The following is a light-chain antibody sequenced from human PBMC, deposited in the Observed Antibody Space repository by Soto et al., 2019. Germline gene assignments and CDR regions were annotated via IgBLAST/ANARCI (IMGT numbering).Light chain of an antibody. J-gene: IGKJ2*01. CDR1: QSVSSN. CDR2: GAS. V-gene: IGKV3-15*01. Sequence: EIVMTQSPATLSVSPGERATLSCRASQSVSSNLAWYQQKPGQAPRLLIYGASTRATGIPARFSGSGYGTEFTLTISSLQSEDFATYFCQNYNSVPYTFGQGTKLEIK. CDR3: QNYNSVPYT.